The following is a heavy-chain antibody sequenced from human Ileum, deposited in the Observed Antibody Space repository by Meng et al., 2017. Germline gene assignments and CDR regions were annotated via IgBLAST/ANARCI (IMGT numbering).Heavy chain of an antibody. V-gene: IGHV3-74*01. CDR1: GFTFSNYW. J-gene: IGHJ4*02. D-gene: IGHD3-16*01. Sequence: EVQLVGSGGGLVQPGGSLRLSCAASGFTFSNYWMHWVRQTPGKGLVWVSRINEDGRVTNYADSVEGRFTVSRDNAKNTLYLRMNSLRVEDTGIYYCARINYVEDSWGQGTLVTVSS. CDR2: INEDGRVT. CDR3: ARINYVEDS.